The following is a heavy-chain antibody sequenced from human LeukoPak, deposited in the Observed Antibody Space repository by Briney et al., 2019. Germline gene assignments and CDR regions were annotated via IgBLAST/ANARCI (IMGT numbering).Heavy chain of an antibody. J-gene: IGHJ3*02. CDR3: ARDQIHCSGGSCYSFAFDI. Sequence: SETLSLTCTVSGGSISSYYWCWIRQPAGKGLEWIGRIYTSGSTNYNPSLKSRVTMSVDTSKNQFSLKLSSVTAADTAVYYCARDQIHCSGGSCYSFAFDIWGQGTMVTVSS. D-gene: IGHD2-15*01. V-gene: IGHV4-4*07. CDR1: GGSISSYY. CDR2: IYTSGST.